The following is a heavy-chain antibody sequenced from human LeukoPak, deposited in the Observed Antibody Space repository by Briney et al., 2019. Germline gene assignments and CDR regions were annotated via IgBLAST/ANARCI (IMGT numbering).Heavy chain of an antibody. CDR3: ARDRGDGKFYFDY. J-gene: IGHJ4*02. D-gene: IGHD5-12*01. CDR1: GFTVSRNY. V-gene: IGHV3-66*01. Sequence: GGSLRLSRAASGFTVSRNYMSWVRQAPGRGLEWVSSLYRGGTIYYADSVKGRFTISRDNSKNTLYLQMNSLRDEDTAVYYCARDRGDGKFYFDYWGQGALVTVSS. CDR2: LYRGGTI.